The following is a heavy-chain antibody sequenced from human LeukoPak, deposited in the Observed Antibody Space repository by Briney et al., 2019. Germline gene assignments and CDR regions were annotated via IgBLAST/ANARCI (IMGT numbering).Heavy chain of an antibody. CDR3: ASGPLYGGYDD. V-gene: IGHV1-69*05. CDR1: GGTFSSYA. Sequence: SVKVSCKASGGTFSSYAISWVRQAPGQGLEWMGRINPIFGTANYAQKFQGRVTITTDESTSTAYMELSSLRSEDTAVYYCASGPLYGGYDDWGQGTLVTVSS. J-gene: IGHJ4*02. CDR2: INPIFGTA. D-gene: IGHD5-12*01.